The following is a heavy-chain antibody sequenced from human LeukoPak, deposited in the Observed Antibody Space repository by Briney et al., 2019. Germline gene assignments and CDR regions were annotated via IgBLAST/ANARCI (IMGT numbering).Heavy chain of an antibody. V-gene: IGHV4-39*07. Sequence: SETLSLTCTVYGGSISSSSYYWGWIRQPPGKGLEWIGSIYYSGSTYYNPSLKSRVTISVDTSKNQFSLKLSSVTAADTAVYYCARDGYNEGRYFDYWGQGTLVTVSS. D-gene: IGHD5-24*01. CDR2: IYYSGST. CDR1: GGSISSSSYY. CDR3: ARDGYNEGRYFDY. J-gene: IGHJ4*02.